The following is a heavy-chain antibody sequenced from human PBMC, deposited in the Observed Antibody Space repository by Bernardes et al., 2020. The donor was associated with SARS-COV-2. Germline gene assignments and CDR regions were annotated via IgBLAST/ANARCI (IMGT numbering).Heavy chain of an antibody. D-gene: IGHD2-15*01. Sequence: SRPCAVNSGSFSGYYWSWIRQTPGKGLEWIGEINDSGSTKYNPALKSRVTISVDPSKNQFSLKLNSVTAADTAVYYCARGSAAVVSHFMLLFANWYFDLWGRGTLVTVSS. CDR2: INDSGST. CDR3: ARGSAAVVSHFMLLFANWYFDL. J-gene: IGHJ2*01. CDR1: SGSFSGYY. V-gene: IGHV4-34*01.